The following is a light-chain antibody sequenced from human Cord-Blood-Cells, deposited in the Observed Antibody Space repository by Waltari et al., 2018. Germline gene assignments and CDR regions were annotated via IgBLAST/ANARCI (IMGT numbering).Light chain of an antibody. V-gene: IGKV3-20*01. J-gene: IGKJ3*01. Sequence: EIVLTQSPGTLSLSPGDRATPSCRSSQSVNSSYLAWYQQKPGQAPRLLIYGASSRATGIPDRFSGSGSGTDFTLTISRLEPEDFAVYYCQQYGSSPTFGPGTKVDIK. CDR3: QQYGSSPT. CDR2: GAS. CDR1: QSVNSSY.